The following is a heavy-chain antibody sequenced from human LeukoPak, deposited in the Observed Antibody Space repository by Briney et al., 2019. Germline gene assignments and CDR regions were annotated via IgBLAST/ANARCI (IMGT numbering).Heavy chain of an antibody. CDR2: FHNTGGT. J-gene: IGHJ3*02. Sequence: SETLSLTSTVSGGAITVYYWSWSRQPPGKGLEWIGYFHNTGGTNYNPYVKSRVTISVDTSKNQVSLKMTPVTAADTAVYYCATNRPVGGSYWGAFNMGGQGTLVTVSS. CDR1: GGAITVYY. V-gene: IGHV4-59*01. D-gene: IGHD4-23*01. CDR3: ATNRPVGGSYWGAFNM.